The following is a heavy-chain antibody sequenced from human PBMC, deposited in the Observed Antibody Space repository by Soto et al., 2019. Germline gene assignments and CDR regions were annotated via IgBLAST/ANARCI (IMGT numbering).Heavy chain of an antibody. D-gene: IGHD5-12*01. CDR1: GGTFSNYA. V-gene: IGHV1-69*01. CDR2: IIPIFATA. Sequence: QVQLVQSGAEVKKPGSSVKVSCKASGGTFSNYAMNWVRQAPGQGLEWMGGIIPIFATAKYAQKFQGLVTITADESTSTVYMDLSSLRYEDTAVYYCARGLQMMGFYFDSWGQGTLVTVSS. J-gene: IGHJ4*02. CDR3: ARGLQMMGFYFDS.